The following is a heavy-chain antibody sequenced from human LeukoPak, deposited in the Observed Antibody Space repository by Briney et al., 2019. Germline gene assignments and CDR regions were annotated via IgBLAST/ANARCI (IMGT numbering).Heavy chain of an antibody. V-gene: IGHV3-15*01. CDR1: GFTFSNAW. J-gene: IGHJ3*02. D-gene: IGHD3-22*01. Sequence: SGGSLRLSCAASGFTFSNAWMSWVRQAPGKGLGWVGRIKSKTDGGTTDYAAPVKGRFTISRDDSKNTLYLQMNSLRTEDTAVYYCTTDVGVVVVITDAFDIWGQGTMVTVSS. CDR2: IKSKTDGGTT. CDR3: TTDVGVVVVITDAFDI.